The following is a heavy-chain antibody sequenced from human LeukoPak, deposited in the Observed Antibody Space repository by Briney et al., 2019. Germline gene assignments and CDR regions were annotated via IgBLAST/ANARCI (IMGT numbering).Heavy chain of an antibody. V-gene: IGHV3-21*01. CDR3: ARESNLGATTPEDAFDI. CDR1: GFTFSSYS. Sequence: PGGSLRLSCTASGFTFSSYSMNWVRQAPVKGLEWVSSISSSSSYIYYADSVKGRFTISRDNAKNSLYLQMNSLRAEDTAVYYCARESNLGATTPEDAFDIWGQGTMVTVSS. J-gene: IGHJ3*02. D-gene: IGHD1-26*01. CDR2: ISSSSSYI.